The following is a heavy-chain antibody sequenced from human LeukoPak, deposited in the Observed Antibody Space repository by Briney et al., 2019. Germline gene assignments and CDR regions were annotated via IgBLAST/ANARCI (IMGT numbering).Heavy chain of an antibody. J-gene: IGHJ4*02. CDR1: GESLRGYY. V-gene: IGHV4-34*01. D-gene: IGHD3-3*01. CDR3: ARGGAYYDFWSGSTLFDY. CDR2: INHSGTT. Sequence: NPSETLSLTCAVFGESLRGYYWSWIRQPPGKGLEWIGEINHSGTTTYNPSLKSRVTISVDTSKNQFSLKLSSVTAADTAVYYCARGGAYYDFWSGSTLFDYWGQGTLVAVSS.